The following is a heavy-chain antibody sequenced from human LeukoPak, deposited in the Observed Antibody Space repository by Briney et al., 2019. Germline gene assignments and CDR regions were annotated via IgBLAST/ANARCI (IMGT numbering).Heavy chain of an antibody. V-gene: IGHV3-74*01. Sequence: PGGSLRFSCTASAININSYWMHWVRQAPGKGLVWVARINSEGSSIDYADSVKGRFTLSRDYAKNTLYLQMNSLRAEDTAVYYCARVGITMIRTDAFDIWGLGTMVTVSS. D-gene: IGHD3-10*01. J-gene: IGHJ3*02. CDR2: INSEGSSI. CDR3: ARVGITMIRTDAFDI. CDR1: AININSYW.